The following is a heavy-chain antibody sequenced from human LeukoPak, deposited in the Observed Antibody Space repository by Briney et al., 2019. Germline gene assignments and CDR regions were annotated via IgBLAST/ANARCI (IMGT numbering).Heavy chain of an antibody. CDR2: IYYSGST. V-gene: IGHV4-30-4*01. D-gene: IGHD5-24*01. Sequence: PSETLSLTCTVSGGSISSGDYYWSWIRQPPGKGLEWIGYIYYSGSTYYNPSLKSRVTISVDTSKNQFSLQLNSVTPEDTAVYYCARDEDGYNYGFDPWGQGTLVTVSS. J-gene: IGHJ5*02. CDR3: ARDEDGYNYGFDP. CDR1: GGSISSGDYY.